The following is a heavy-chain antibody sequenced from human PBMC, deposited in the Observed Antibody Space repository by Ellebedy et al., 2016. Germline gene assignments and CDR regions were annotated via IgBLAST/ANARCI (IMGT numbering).Heavy chain of an antibody. Sequence: GESLKISCKGSGYSFTNYWIGWVRQMHGKGLEWMGIIYPGDSDTRYSPSFQGKVTISADKSISTAYLQWSSLKASDTAMYYCARFRAAAGGSALVTWGRGTLVTVSS. V-gene: IGHV5-51*01. CDR2: IYPGDSDT. CDR3: ARFRAAAGGSALVT. J-gene: IGHJ5*02. CDR1: GYSFTNYW. D-gene: IGHD6-13*01.